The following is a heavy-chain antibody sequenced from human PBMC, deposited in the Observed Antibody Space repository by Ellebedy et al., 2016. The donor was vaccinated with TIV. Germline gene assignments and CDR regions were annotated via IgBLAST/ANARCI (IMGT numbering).Heavy chain of an antibody. CDR2: INQDGSVK. V-gene: IGHV3-7*04. CDR3: ARDFSYGRTDY. J-gene: IGHJ4*02. Sequence: GESLKISCAASGFTFSSYWMSWVRQAPGKGLEWVANINQDGSVKGCIDSVKGRFTISRDNAKKSLYLQMNSLRVEDTAVYYCARDFSYGRTDYWGQGTLVTVSS. D-gene: IGHD3-16*01. CDR1: GFTFSSYW.